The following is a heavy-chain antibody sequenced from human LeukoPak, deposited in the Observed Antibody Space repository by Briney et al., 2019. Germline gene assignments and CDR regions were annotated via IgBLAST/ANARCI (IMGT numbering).Heavy chain of an antibody. Sequence: SETRSLTCTLSGGTVTSSTYFWGWIRQPPGKGLEWIGSISYSGATYYNPSLQSRVSMSVHTSTNQFSLKLRSVPAADTAVYYCARDGFYYHYYMDVWGEGTTVTVSS. J-gene: IGHJ6*03. V-gene: IGHV4-39*07. D-gene: IGHD1-14*01. CDR2: ISYSGAT. CDR3: ARDGFYYHYYMDV. CDR1: GGTVTSSTYF.